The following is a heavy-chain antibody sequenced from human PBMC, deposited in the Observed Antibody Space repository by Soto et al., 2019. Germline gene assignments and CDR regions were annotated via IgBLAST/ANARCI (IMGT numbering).Heavy chain of an antibody. Sequence: QVQLQQWGAGLLKPSETLSLTCAVCGGSFSGYYWSWIRQPPGKGLEWIGEINHSGSTNYNPSLKSQVSISVDTSKNQFSLKLSSVTAADPAVYYCARGRGITMVRGATRNWFDPWGQGTLVTVSS. V-gene: IGHV4-34*01. D-gene: IGHD3-10*01. CDR3: ARGRGITMVRGATRNWFDP. J-gene: IGHJ5*02. CDR1: GGSFSGYY. CDR2: INHSGST.